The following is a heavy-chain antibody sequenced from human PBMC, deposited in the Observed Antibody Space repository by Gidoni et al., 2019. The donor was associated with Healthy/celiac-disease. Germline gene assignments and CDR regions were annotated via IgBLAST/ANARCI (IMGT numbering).Heavy chain of an antibody. CDR1: GFTFSSYA. D-gene: IGHD1-26*01. J-gene: IGHJ3*02. Sequence: EVQLVESGGGLVQPGGSLRLSCAASGFTFSSYAMHWVRQAPGKGLEYVSAISSNGGSTYYANSVKGRFTISRDNSKNTLYLQMGSLRAEDMAVYYCARSILLVGAGAFDIWGQGTMVTVSS. CDR2: ISSNGGST. CDR3: ARSILLVGAGAFDI. V-gene: IGHV3-64*01.